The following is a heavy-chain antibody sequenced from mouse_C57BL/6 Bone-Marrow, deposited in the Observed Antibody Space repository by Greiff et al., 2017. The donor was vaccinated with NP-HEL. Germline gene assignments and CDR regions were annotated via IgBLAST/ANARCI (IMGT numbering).Heavy chain of an antibody. D-gene: IGHD1-1*01. CDR3: ARMYYYGSSPYYFDY. CDR1: GFSLTSYA. V-gene: IGHV2-9-1*01. J-gene: IGHJ2*01. Sequence: QVQLQQSGPGLVAPSQSLSITCTVSGFSLTSYAISWVRQPPGKGLEWLGVIWTGGGTNYNSALKSRLSISKDNSKSQVFLKMNSLQTDDTARYYCARMYYYGSSPYYFDYWGQGTTLTVSS. CDR2: IWTGGGT.